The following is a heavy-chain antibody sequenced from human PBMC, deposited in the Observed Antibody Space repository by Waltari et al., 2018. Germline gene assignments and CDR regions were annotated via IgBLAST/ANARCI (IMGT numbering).Heavy chain of an antibody. Sequence: QVQLQQWGAGLLKPSETLSLTRAVYGGSFSGYYWSWIRQPPGKGLEWIGEINHSGSTNYNPSLKSRVTISVDTSKNQFSLKLSSVTAADTAVYYCVRGGRRSGYYPDAFDIWGQGTMVTVSS. CDR2: INHSGST. CDR1: GGSFSGYY. D-gene: IGHD3-3*01. J-gene: IGHJ3*02. V-gene: IGHV4-34*01. CDR3: VRGGRRSGYYPDAFDI.